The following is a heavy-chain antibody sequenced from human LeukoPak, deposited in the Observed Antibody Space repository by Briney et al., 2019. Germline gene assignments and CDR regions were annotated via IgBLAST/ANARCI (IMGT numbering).Heavy chain of an antibody. CDR1: GGSFSGYY. CDR2: INHSGST. Sequence: PSETLSLTCAVYGGSFSGYYWSWIRQPPGKGLEWIGEINHSGSTNYNPSLKSRVTIPVDTSKNQFSLKLNSVTAADTAVYYCASSGGVSLFDYWGQGTLVTVSS. CDR3: ASSGGVSLFDY. J-gene: IGHJ4*02. D-gene: IGHD3-3*01. V-gene: IGHV4-34*01.